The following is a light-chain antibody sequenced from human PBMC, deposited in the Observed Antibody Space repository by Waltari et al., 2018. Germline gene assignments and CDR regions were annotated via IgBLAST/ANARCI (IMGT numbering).Light chain of an antibody. CDR1: SSDVGGYNY. CDR2: DVS. J-gene: IGLJ2*01. V-gene: IGLV2-14*03. Sequence: HSALTPPAPVSGSPGQSITIPCSGSSSDVGGYNYVSWYLQYPGQAPKLIIYDVSQRPSEISDRFSGSKSGSTASLTISGLQAEDEADYYCSSYTSSNTVVFGGGTKVTVL. CDR3: SSYTSSNTVV.